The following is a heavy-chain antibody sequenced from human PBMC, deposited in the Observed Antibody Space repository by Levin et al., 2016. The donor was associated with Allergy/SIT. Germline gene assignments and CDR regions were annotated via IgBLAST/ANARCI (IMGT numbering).Heavy chain of an antibody. CDR2: VKQDGSET. J-gene: IGHJ4*02. D-gene: IGHD7-27*01. CDR3: ARNWVMDY. V-gene: IGHV3-7*03. Sequence: GESLKISCAASGFTFSDFWMNWVRQAPGKGLEWVAHVKQDGSETNYVDSVKGRFTISRDNAKNSVYLQMNSLRAEDTAVYYCARNWVMDYWGQGTLVTVSS. CDR1: GFTFSDFW.